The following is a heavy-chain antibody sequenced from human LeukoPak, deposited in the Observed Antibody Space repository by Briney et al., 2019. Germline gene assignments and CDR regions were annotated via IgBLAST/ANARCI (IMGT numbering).Heavy chain of an antibody. D-gene: IGHD5-18*01. CDR3: AFEGYNYGYN. V-gene: IGHV1-69*13. J-gene: IGHJ4*02. CDR2: IIPIFGTS. CDR1: GYTFTSYG. Sequence: SVKVSCKASGYTFTSYGVNWVRQAPGQGLEWMGGIIPIFGTSNYAHKFQGRVTITADESTSTVYMELSSLRSDDTAIYYCAFEGYNYGYNWGQGTLVTVSS.